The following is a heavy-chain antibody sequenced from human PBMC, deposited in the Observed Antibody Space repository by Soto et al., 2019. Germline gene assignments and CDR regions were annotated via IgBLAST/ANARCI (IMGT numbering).Heavy chain of an antibody. J-gene: IGHJ3*02. D-gene: IGHD2-21*01. CDR3: ARGHEFGGNSDDYDI. CDR1: GGSFSTSS. Sequence: SVKVSCKASGGSFSTSSINWVRQAPGQRPEWMANILPIFGTADYAQKFQGRVTITADTSTNTAYMELRSLLSEDTAVYYCARGHEFGGNSDDYDIWGQGTVVTVS. CDR2: ILPIFGTA. V-gene: IGHV1-69*06.